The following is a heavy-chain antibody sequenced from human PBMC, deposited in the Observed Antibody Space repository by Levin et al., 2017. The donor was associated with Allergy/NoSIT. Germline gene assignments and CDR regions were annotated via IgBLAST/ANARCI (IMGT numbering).Heavy chain of an antibody. CDR3: ARAGAAHFDY. Sequence: KASETLSLTCTVSGGSISSYYWSWIRQPPGKGLEWIGYIYYSGSTNYNPSLKSRVTISVDTSKNQFSLKLSSVTAADTAVYYCARAGAAHFDYWGQGTLVTVSS. CDR1: GGSISSYY. V-gene: IGHV4-59*01. D-gene: IGHD6-6*01. CDR2: IYYSGST. J-gene: IGHJ4*02.